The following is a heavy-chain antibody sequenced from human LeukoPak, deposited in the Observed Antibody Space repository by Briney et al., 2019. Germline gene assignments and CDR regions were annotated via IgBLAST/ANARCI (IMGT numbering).Heavy chain of an antibody. CDR1: GFTFSHFA. V-gene: IGHV3-23*01. J-gene: IGHJ4*02. CDR3: AKLKRVGIAPFDD. D-gene: IGHD3-10*01. Sequence: GGSLRLSCAASGFTFSHFAVSWVRQAPGKGLKWVSTISGSGNKTYDADSVKGRFTISRDNSKNTLYLQMTGLRAEDTAVYYCAKLKRVGIAPFDDWGQGILVTVSS. CDR2: ISGSGNKT.